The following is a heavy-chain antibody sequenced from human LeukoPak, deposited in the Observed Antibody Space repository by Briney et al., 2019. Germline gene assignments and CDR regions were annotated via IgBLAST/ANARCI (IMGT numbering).Heavy chain of an antibody. V-gene: IGHV3-23*01. CDR3: AKVAIVVVVAATSGFDY. Sequence: PGGSLRLSCAASGFTFSSYGMSWVRQAPGKGLEWVSAISGSGGSTYYADSVKGRFTISRDNSKNTLYLQMNSLRAEDTAVYYCAKVAIVVVVAATSGFDYWGQGTLVTVSS. J-gene: IGHJ4*02. CDR2: ISGSGGST. D-gene: IGHD2-15*01. CDR1: GFTFSSYG.